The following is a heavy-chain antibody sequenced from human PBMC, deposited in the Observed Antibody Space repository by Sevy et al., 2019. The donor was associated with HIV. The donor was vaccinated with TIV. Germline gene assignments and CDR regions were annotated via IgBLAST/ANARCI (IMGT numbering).Heavy chain of an antibody. CDR3: ARAYYGGLYYFDY. Sequence: SETLSLTCAVSDYSISSGYYWGWIRQPPGKGLEWIGSIYHSGRTYYNPSLKSRVTISVDTSKNQFSLNLSSVTAEDSAVYYCARAYYGGLYYFDYWGQGTLVTVSS. CDR1: DYSISSGYY. V-gene: IGHV4-38-2*01. CDR2: IYHSGRT. D-gene: IGHD4-17*01. J-gene: IGHJ4*02.